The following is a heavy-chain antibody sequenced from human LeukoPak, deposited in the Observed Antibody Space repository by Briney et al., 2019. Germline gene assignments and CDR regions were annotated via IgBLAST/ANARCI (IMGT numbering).Heavy chain of an antibody. D-gene: IGHD6-19*01. CDR1: GFTFSSYS. CDR3: ATTDPLSGWYGDY. Sequence: GGSLRLSCAASGFTFSSYSMNWVRQAPGKGLEWVSSISSSSSYIYYADSVKGRFTISRDNAKNSLYLQMNSLRAEDTAVYYCATTDPLSGWYGDYWGQGTLVTVSS. V-gene: IGHV3-21*01. CDR2: ISSSSSYI. J-gene: IGHJ4*02.